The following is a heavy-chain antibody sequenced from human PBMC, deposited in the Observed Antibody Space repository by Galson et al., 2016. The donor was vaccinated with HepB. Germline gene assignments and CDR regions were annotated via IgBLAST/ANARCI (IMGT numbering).Heavy chain of an antibody. J-gene: IGHJ4*02. CDR3: AQGRWSCSSTWYECFGH. CDR2: ISSDGSTT. CDR1: GFTFTTYA. Sequence: SLRLSCAASGFTFTTYAMHWVRQAPGKGLEWVAVISSDGSTTYYADSVKGRFTISRDTSNSTLYLQMNSLRAADTAIYYCAQGRWSCSSTWYECFGHWGQGSLVTVSS. D-gene: IGHD6-13*01. V-gene: IGHV3-30*04.